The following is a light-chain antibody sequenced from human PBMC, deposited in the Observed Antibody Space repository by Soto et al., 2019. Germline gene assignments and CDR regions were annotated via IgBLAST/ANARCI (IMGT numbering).Light chain of an antibody. V-gene: IGKV3-11*01. CDR1: QSVSSY. CDR3: QQRSNLPLT. CDR2: DAS. Sequence: DIVLTQSPATLSLSPGERATLSCRASQSVSSYLAWYQQKPGQAPRLLMYDASNRATGIPTRFSGSGSGTDFTLTSSSLEPEDFAVYYCQQRSNLPLTFGGGTKVEIK. J-gene: IGKJ4*01.